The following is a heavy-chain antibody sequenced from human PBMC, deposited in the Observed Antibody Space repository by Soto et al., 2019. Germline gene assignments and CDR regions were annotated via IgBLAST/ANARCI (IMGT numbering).Heavy chain of an antibody. Sequence: QVQLVQSGAEAKKPGASLRVSCKVSGFSLSNFYIHWVRQAPGQGLEWMGIINPSDGGTNYAQRFQARVTMTRNTSTSTVYMAPSRLRSEDTAGYYCARGGGVTVGDLRYWFDPWGQGTLVTVSS. V-gene: IGHV1-46*01. CDR2: INPSDGGT. CDR1: GFSLSNFY. J-gene: IGHJ5*02. CDR3: ARGGGVTVGDLRYWFDP. D-gene: IGHD3-16*01.